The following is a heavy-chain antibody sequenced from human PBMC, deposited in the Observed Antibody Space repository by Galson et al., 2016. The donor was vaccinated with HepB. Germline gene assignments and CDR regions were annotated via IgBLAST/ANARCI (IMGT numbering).Heavy chain of an antibody. V-gene: IGHV4-34*01. CDR2: INHSGIT. Sequence: SETLSLTCAVYGGSFSGYSWNWIRQSPGKGLEWIGDINHSGITNYNPSLKSRVTISVDTSNNQFSLKLASMTAADTAVYYCVRRRSGNYYKGYLDYWGQGSLVTISS. D-gene: IGHD3-22*01. J-gene: IGHJ4*02. CDR1: GGSFSGYS. CDR3: VRRRSGNYYKGYLDY.